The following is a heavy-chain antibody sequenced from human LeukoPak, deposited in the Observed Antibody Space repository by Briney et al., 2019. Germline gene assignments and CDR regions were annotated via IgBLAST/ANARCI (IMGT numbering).Heavy chain of an antibody. V-gene: IGHV3-7*05. J-gene: IGHJ4*02. Sequence: PGGSLRLSCAASGFTFSNYDMHWVRQATGKGLEWVANIKQDGSEKYYVDSVKGRFTISRDNAKNSLYLQLNSLRVEDTALYYCVRGGELVGSYFDFWGQGSLVTVSS. CDR1: GFTFSNYD. D-gene: IGHD3-16*01. CDR2: IKQDGSEK. CDR3: VRGGELVGSYFDF.